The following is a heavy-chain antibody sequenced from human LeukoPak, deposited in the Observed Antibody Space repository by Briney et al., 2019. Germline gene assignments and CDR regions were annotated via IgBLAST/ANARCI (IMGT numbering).Heavy chain of an antibody. CDR3: AKVEVVRGVGMDV. V-gene: IGHV3-30*04. D-gene: IGHD3-10*01. CDR1: GFTFSDYT. Sequence: PGRSLRLSCAASGFTFSDYTMHWVRQAPGKGLEWVAVMSYDGNNKYYADSVKGRFTISRDNSKNTLYLQMNSLRAEDTAVYYCAKVEVVRGVGMDVWGKGTTVTVSS. J-gene: IGHJ6*04. CDR2: MSYDGNNK.